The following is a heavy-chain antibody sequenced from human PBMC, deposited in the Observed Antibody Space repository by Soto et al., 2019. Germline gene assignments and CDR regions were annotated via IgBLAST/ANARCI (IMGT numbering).Heavy chain of an antibody. CDR3: ARSRLTMIVVVTYFDN. J-gene: IGHJ4*02. CDR2: INAGNGNT. CDR1: GYTFTSYA. V-gene: IGHV1-3*01. D-gene: IGHD3-22*01. Sequence: GASVKVSCKASGYTFTSYAMHWVRQAPGQRLEWMGWINAGNGNTKYSQKFQGRVTITRDTSASTAYMELSSLRSEDTAVYYCARSRLTMIVVVTYFDNWGQGTLVTVSS.